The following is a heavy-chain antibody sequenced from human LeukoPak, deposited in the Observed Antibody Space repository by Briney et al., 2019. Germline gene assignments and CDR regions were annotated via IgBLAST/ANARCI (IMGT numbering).Heavy chain of an antibody. CDR2: INSDGSDT. J-gene: IGHJ4*02. CDR3: ARSNYWYEY. CDR1: GLTLSGYW. D-gene: IGHD2-8*02. Sequence: PGGSLRLSCAASGLTLSGYWMHRVRQTPGKGLVWVSRINSDGSDTAYAASVKGRFTISRDNAKNTLYLQMNSLRAEDTAVYYCARSNYWYEYWGQGSLVTVSS. V-gene: IGHV3-74*01.